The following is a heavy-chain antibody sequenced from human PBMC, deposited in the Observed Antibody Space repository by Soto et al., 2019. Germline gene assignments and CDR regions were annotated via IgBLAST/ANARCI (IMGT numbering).Heavy chain of an antibody. D-gene: IGHD2-21*02. CDR2: ISYDGSNK. J-gene: IGHJ6*03. V-gene: IGHV3-30*18. CDR1: GFTFSSYG. CDR3: AKRDSNYYYYYMDV. Sequence: GGSLRLSCAASGFTFSSYGMHWVRQAPGKGLEWVAVISYDGSNKYYADSVKGRFTISRDNSKNTLYLQMNSLRAEDTAVYYCAKRDSNYYYYYMDVWGKGTTVTISS.